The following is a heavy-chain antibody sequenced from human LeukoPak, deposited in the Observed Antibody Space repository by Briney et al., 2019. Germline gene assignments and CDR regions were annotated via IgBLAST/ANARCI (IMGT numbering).Heavy chain of an antibody. J-gene: IGHJ4*02. CDR2: ISYDGSNK. CDR3: AKDGDSSGWYYFDY. D-gene: IGHD6-19*01. V-gene: IGHV3-30*18. CDR1: GFTFSRYG. Sequence: PGGSLRLSCAASGFTFSRYGVHWVRQAPGKGLEWVAVISYDGSNKYYADSVKGRFTISRDNSKNTLYLQMNSLRAEDTAVYYCAKDGDSSGWYYFDYWGQGTLVTVSS.